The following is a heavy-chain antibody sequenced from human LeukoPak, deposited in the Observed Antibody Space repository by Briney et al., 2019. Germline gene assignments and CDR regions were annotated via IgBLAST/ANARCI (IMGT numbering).Heavy chain of an antibody. J-gene: IGHJ6*02. CDR3: ARDYLLWFGNQYGMDV. Sequence: QTGGSLRLSCAASGFTFSSYAMSWVRQAPGKGLEWVSAISGSGGSTYYADSVKGRFTISRDNSKNTLYLQMNSLRAEDTAVYYCARDYLLWFGNQYGMDVWGQGTTVTVSS. D-gene: IGHD3-10*01. V-gene: IGHV3-23*01. CDR1: GFTFSSYA. CDR2: ISGSGGST.